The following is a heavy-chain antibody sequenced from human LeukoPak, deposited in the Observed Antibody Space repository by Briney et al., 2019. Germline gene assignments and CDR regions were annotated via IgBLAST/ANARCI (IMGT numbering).Heavy chain of an antibody. D-gene: IGHD2-8*01. V-gene: IGHV4-39*07. CDR2: IYFSGST. J-gene: IGHJ5*02. Sequence: SETLSLTCTVSGGSISTSSDFWGWIRQPQGKGLGWMGNIYFSGSTYYNPSLKSRVTISVDMSKNQFSLKLRSVTAADTAVYYCARVACTNAVCPRGDWFDPWGQGTLVTVSS. CDR1: GGSISTSSDF. CDR3: ARVACTNAVCPRGDWFDP.